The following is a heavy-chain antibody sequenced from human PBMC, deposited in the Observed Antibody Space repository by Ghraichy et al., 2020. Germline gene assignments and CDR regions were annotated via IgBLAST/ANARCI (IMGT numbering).Heavy chain of an antibody. D-gene: IGHD3-10*01. CDR3: AKDRITMVQGAYRFEY. CDR2: IGGGGGST. Sequence: GGSLRLSCAASGFTFNNYAMSWVRQAPGKGLEWVSAIGGGGGSTYYADSVKGRFTISRDNSKNTLYLQMNSLRAEDSAVYYCAKDRITMVQGAYRFEYWGQGTLVTVSS. V-gene: IGHV3-23*01. J-gene: IGHJ4*02. CDR1: GFTFNNYA.